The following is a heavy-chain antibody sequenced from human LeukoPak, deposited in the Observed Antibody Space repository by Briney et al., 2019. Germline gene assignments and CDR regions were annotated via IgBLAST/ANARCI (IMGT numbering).Heavy chain of an antibody. CDR3: ARARGYSGYALY. J-gene: IGHJ4*02. Sequence: PSETLSLTCAVYGGSFSGYYWSWIRQPPGKGLEWIGEINHSGSTNYNPSLKSRVTISVDTSKNQFSLKLSSATAADTAVYYCARARGYSGYALYWGQGTLVTVSS. CDR1: GGSFSGYY. CDR2: INHSGST. V-gene: IGHV4-34*01. D-gene: IGHD5-12*01.